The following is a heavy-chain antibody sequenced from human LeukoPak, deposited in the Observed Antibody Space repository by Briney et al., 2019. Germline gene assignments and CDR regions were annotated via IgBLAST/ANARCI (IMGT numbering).Heavy chain of an antibody. CDR3: AKEYSSSPFAPDY. D-gene: IGHD6-6*01. CDR2: IRYDGSNK. V-gene: IGHV3-30*02. Sequence: GRSLRLSCAASGFTFSSYGMHWVRQAPGKGLEWVAFIRYDGSNKYYADSVKGRFTISRDNSKNTLYLQMNSLRAEDTAVYYCAKEYSSSPFAPDYWGQGTLVTVSS. CDR1: GFTFSSYG. J-gene: IGHJ4*02.